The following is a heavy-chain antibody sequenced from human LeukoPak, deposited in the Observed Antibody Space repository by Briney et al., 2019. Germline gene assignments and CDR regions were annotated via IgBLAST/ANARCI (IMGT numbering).Heavy chain of an antibody. D-gene: IGHD2-2*01. J-gene: IGHJ4*02. CDR3: ASAHYCSSTSCQPQAIDY. CDR1: GGTFSSYA. Sequence: SVKVSCKAFGGTFSSYAISWVRQAPGQGLEWMGGIIPIFGTANYAQKFQGRVTITADESTSTAYMELSSLRSEDTAVYYCASAHYCSSTSCQPQAIDYWGQGTLVTVSS. V-gene: IGHV1-69*13. CDR2: IIPIFGTA.